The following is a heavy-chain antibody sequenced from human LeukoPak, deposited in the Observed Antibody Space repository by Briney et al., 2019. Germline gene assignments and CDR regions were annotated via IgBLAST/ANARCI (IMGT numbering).Heavy chain of an antibody. CDR2: ISFDGSSE. CDR3: AREWERNGDYPYFDY. CDR1: GFTFSSYA. D-gene: IGHD4-17*01. Sequence: QAGGSLRLSCAASGFTFSSYAMHWVRQAPGKGLEWVAVISFDGSSEYYAGPVKGRFTISRDNSRNTLYLQMNSLRGDDTGVYYCAREWERNGDYPYFDYWGQGTLVTVSS. V-gene: IGHV3-30*04. J-gene: IGHJ4*02.